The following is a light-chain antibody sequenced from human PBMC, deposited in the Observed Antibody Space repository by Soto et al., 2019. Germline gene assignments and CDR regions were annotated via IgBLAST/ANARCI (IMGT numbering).Light chain of an antibody. CDR1: SGDVGAYDR. V-gene: IGLV2-11*01. J-gene: IGLJ3*02. Sequence: QSVLTQPSSVSGSPGQSVTISCTGTSGDVGAYDRVSWYQHHPTKAPKLIIYDVTNRPSGVPYRFSGSKSGSTASLTISGLQAEDEADYYCCSHAGGSSWVFGGGTKLTVL. CDR2: DVT. CDR3: CSHAGGSSWV.